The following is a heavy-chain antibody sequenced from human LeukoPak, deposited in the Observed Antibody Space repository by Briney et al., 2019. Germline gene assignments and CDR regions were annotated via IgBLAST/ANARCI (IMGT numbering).Heavy chain of an antibody. Sequence: SVKVSCKASGGTFSSYAISWVRQAPGQGLEWMGGIIPIFGTANYAQKFQGRVTITADESTSTAYMELSSLRSEDTAVYYCARDRSSGWSQEPYYYYGMDVWGQGTTVTVSS. V-gene: IGHV1-69*13. J-gene: IGHJ6*02. CDR3: ARDRSSGWSQEPYYYYGMDV. CDR1: GGTFSSYA. CDR2: IIPIFGTA. D-gene: IGHD6-19*01.